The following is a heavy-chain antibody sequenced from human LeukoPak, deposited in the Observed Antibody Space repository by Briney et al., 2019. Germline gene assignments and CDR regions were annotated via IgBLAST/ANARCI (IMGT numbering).Heavy chain of an antibody. D-gene: IGHD3-22*01. J-gene: IGHJ4*02. CDR2: VIPIFGTA. Sequence: ASVKVSCKVSGGTFSSYAISWVRQAPGQGLEWMGGVIPIFGTANCAQKFQGRVTITADESTSTAYMELSSLRSEDTAVYYCARDAGSDYYDSSGPNTTGYWGQGTLVTVSS. CDR1: GGTFSSYA. CDR3: ARDAGSDYYDSSGPNTTGY. V-gene: IGHV1-69*13.